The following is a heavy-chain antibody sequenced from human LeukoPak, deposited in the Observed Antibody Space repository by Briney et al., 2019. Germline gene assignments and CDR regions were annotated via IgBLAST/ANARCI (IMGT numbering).Heavy chain of an antibody. J-gene: IGHJ5*02. D-gene: IGHD3-9*01. CDR3: ASPLTHYDILPGYPT. Sequence: ASVKVSCKASGYTFTIYDINWVRQATGQGLEWMGWMNPNSGNTGYAQKFQGRVTMTRNTSISTAYMELSSLRSEDTAVYYCASPLTHYDILPGYPTWGQGTLVTVSS. CDR2: MNPNSGNT. V-gene: IGHV1-8*01. CDR1: GYTFTIYD.